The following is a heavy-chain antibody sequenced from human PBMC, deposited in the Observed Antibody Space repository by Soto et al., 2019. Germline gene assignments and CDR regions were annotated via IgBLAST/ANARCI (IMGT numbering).Heavy chain of an antibody. CDR3: ARQGRYYDSSGYYYSLAYYYYGMDV. CDR1: GGSISSSSYY. J-gene: IGHJ6*02. V-gene: IGHV4-39*01. Sequence: PSETLSLTCTVSGGSISSSSYYWGWIRQPPGKGLEWIGSIYYSGSTYYNPSLKSRVTISVDTSKNQFSLKLSSVTAADTAVYYCARQGRYYDSSGYYYSLAYYYYGMDVWGQGTTVT. D-gene: IGHD3-22*01. CDR2: IYYSGST.